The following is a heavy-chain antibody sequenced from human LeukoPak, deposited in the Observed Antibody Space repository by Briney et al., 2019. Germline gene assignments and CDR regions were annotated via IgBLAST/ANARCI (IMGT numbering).Heavy chain of an antibody. CDR2: INQSGST. D-gene: IGHD5-24*01. CDR3: ARGRWLQYET. CDR1: GESFSGDY. J-gene: IGHJ5*02. Sequence: NSSETLSLTCGVYGESFSGDYWSWIRQPPGKALEWIGEINQSGSTNYIPSLKSRVTISVDTSKNQFSLKLISVTAADTAVYYCARGRWLQYETWGQGTLVTVSS. V-gene: IGHV4-34*01.